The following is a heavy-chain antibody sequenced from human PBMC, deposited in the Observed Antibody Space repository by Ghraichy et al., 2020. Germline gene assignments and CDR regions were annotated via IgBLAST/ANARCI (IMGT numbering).Heavy chain of an antibody. J-gene: IGHJ4*02. CDR1: GFTFSTYW. Sequence: GESLNISCAASGFTFSTYWMHWVRQAPGKGLVWVSRTSSDGSSTNYADSVKGRFTVSRDNAKNTLYLQMNSLRAEDTAVYYCARDHGYGDADYWGQGTLVTVSS. V-gene: IGHV3-74*01. CDR3: ARDHGYGDADY. CDR2: TSSDGSST. D-gene: IGHD4-17*01.